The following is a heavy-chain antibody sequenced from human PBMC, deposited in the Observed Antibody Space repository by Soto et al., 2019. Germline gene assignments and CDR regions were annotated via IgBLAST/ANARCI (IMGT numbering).Heavy chain of an antibody. CDR2: IYYSGAT. CDR3: ARVSVTMGLDY. D-gene: IGHD3-10*01. V-gene: IGHV4-39*01. Sequence: PSETLSLTCTVSGGSISSSDYYWAWVRQPPGKGLEWIGSIYYSGATYYNPSLKSRVTISVDTSKNQFSLELSSVTAADTAVYYCARVSVTMGLDYWGQGTLVTVSS. CDR1: GGSISSSDYY. J-gene: IGHJ4*02.